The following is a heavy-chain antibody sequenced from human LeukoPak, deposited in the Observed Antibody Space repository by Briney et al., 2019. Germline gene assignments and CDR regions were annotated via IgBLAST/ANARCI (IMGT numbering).Heavy chain of an antibody. CDR1: GYTFTSYA. J-gene: IGHJ6*02. Sequence: ASVKVSCKASGYTFTSYAMHWVRQAPGQRLEWMGWINAGNGNTKYSQKFQGRVTITRDTSASTAYMELSSLRSEDTAVYYCARAPTYYDFWSGYGYYYYYYGMDVWGQGTTVTVSS. V-gene: IGHV1-3*01. CDR2: INAGNGNT. CDR3: ARAPTYYDFWSGYGYYYYYYGMDV. D-gene: IGHD3-3*01.